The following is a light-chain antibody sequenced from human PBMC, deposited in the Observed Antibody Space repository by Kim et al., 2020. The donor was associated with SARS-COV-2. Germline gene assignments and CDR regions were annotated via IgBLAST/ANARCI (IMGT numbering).Light chain of an antibody. J-gene: IGKJ5*01. V-gene: IGKV1-9*01. CDR1: QGIGSY. CDR3: QRVQYYPIT. Sequence: QLTQSPSYLSASVGDRVTITCRASQGIGSYLAWYQQKPGKAPKLLIYAASTLQSGVPSRFSGGGSETDFTLTITSLQPEDFATYYCQRVQYYPITFGQGARLDI. CDR2: AAS.